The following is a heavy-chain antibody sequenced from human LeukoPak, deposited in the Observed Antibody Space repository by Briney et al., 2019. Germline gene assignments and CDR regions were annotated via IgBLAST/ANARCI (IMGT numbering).Heavy chain of an antibody. J-gene: IGHJ6*03. CDR1: GFTFSSYW. Sequence: GGSLRLSCAASGFTFSSYWMHWVRQAPGKGLVWVSRINSDGSSTSYADSVKGRFTISRDNAKNTLYLQMNSLRAEDTAVYYCARGGFSGEQQLGRFIDSVYYYYMDVWGKGTTVTISS. CDR2: INSDGSST. V-gene: IGHV3-74*01. D-gene: IGHD6-13*01. CDR3: ARGGFSGEQQLGRFIDSVYYYYMDV.